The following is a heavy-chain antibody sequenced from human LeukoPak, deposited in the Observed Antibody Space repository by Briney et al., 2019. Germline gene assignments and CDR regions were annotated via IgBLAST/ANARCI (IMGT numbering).Heavy chain of an antibody. CDR2: LGRSGENR. CDR3: AKGGSWGDYYFYFYMDV. J-gene: IGHJ6*03. V-gene: IGHV3-23*01. Sequence: PGGSLRLSCAASGFTFSSYTMSWVRQAPGKGLEWVSGLGRSGENRYYATSVRGRFSISRDNSKDTVYLQMNSLRAEDTAVYYCAKGGSWGDYYFYFYMDVWGKGTTVTVSS. CDR1: GFTFSSYT. D-gene: IGHD3-16*01.